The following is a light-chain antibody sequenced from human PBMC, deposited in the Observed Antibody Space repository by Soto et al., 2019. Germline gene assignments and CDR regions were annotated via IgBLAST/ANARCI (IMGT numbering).Light chain of an antibody. CDR1: LSVASNY. J-gene: IGKJ1*01. CDR3: QQYGSGPWT. CDR2: AAS. Sequence: EIVLTQSPGTLPLSPGERATLSCRASLSVASNYLAWYQQKPGQAPRLLIYAASGRATGIPDRFSGSGSGTDLTLTISRLEPEGVAVYYGQQYGSGPWTFGEGTKVEIK. V-gene: IGKV3-20*01.